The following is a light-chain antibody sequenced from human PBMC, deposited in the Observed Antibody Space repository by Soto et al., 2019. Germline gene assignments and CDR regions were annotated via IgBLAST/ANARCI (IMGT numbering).Light chain of an antibody. CDR3: QQYGSSPRT. J-gene: IGKJ1*01. Sequence: EIVLTQSPGTLSLSPGERATLSCRASQSVSSSYLAWYQQKPGQAPRLLIYDASSRATGIPDRFSGSGSGTDFTLTLSRLEPEDFALYYCQQYGSSPRTFGQGTKVEIK. V-gene: IGKV3-20*01. CDR2: DAS. CDR1: QSVSSSY.